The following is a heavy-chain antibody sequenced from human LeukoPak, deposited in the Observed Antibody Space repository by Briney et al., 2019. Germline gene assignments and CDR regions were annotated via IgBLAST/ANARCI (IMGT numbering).Heavy chain of an antibody. CDR3: ARAGIAAAGTSDYYYYMDV. V-gene: IGHV1-18*01. CDR1: GYTFTSYG. Sequence: GASVKVSCKASGYTFTSYGISWVRQAPGQGLEWMGWISAYNGNTNYAQKLQGRVTMTTDTFTSTAYMELRSLRSDDTAVYYCARAGIAAAGTSDYYYYMDVWGKGTTVTVSS. D-gene: IGHD6-13*01. CDR2: ISAYNGNT. J-gene: IGHJ6*03.